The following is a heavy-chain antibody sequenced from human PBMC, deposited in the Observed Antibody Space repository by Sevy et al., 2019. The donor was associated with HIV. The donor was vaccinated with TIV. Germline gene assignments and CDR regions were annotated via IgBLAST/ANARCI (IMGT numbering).Heavy chain of an antibody. V-gene: IGHV5-51*01. Sequence: GESLKISCKGSGYSFTSYWLGWVRQMPGKGLEWMGIIYPGDSDTRYSPSFQGQVTISAEKSISTAYLQWSSLKASDTARYYCAGLSGGTRVRGVIMRPWFDPWGQGTLVTVSS. CDR1: GYSFTSYW. J-gene: IGHJ5*02. CDR3: AGLSGGTRVRGVIMRPWFDP. CDR2: IYPGDSDT. D-gene: IGHD3-10*01.